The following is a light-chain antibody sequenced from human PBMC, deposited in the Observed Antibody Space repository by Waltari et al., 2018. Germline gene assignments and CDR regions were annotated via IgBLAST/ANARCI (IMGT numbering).Light chain of an antibody. CDR2: YRSDSEN. J-gene: IGLJ2*01. CDR3: MILYNRAVV. V-gene: IGLV5-45*01. Sequence: QAVLTQPAFLSASPGASASPTCTARSDINLGTYKIYWYQQRPGSPPQFLLKYRSDSENQQGSGVPSRFSGSKDISANAGILLISGLQSEDEADYYCMILYNRAVVFGGGTKLTVL. CDR1: SDINLGTYK.